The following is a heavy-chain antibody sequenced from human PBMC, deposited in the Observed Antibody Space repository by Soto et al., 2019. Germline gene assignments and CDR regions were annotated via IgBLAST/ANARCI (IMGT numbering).Heavy chain of an antibody. Sequence: GGSLRLSCAASGFTFSSYDMHWVRQATGKGLEWVSAIGTAGDTYYPGSVKGRFTISRENAKNSLWLQMNSLRAGDTAVYYCARGLAGGRAFDIWGQGTMVTVSS. CDR3: ARGLAGGRAFDI. J-gene: IGHJ3*02. CDR1: GFTFSSYD. V-gene: IGHV3-13*01. D-gene: IGHD3-16*01. CDR2: IGTAGDT.